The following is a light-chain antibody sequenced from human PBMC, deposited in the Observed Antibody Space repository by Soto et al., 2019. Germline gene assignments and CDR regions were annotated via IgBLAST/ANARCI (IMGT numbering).Light chain of an antibody. V-gene: IGLV2-11*01. J-gene: IGLJ1*01. CDR1: SSDVGGYNF. Sequence: QSALTQPRSVSGSPGQSVTIPCTGTSSDVGGYNFVSWYQQHPGKAPKLIIYDVSKRPSGVPDRFSGSRSDNTASLTISGLQAEDEADYYCCSYAGSYIYVFGTGTKVTVL. CDR2: DVS. CDR3: CSYAGSYIYV.